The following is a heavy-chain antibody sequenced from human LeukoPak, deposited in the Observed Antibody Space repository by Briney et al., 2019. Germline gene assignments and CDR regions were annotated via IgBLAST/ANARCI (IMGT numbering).Heavy chain of an antibody. CDR3: GRFTRSGDSVY. CDR1: EFIFSNYW. Sequence: GGSLRLSCAASEFIFSNYWMHWVRQAPGKGLVWVSRINSDGRFTSYADSVKGRFTISRDNAENSLYLQMNSLKAEDTAVYYCGRFTRSGDSVYWGQGTLVTVSS. CDR2: INSDGRFT. V-gene: IGHV3-74*01. D-gene: IGHD7-27*01. J-gene: IGHJ4*02.